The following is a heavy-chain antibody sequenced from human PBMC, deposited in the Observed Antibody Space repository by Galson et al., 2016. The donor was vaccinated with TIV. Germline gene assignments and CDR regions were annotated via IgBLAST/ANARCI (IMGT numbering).Heavy chain of an antibody. V-gene: IGHV4-59*01. CDR3: ARHVLYSFDY. J-gene: IGHJ4*02. CDR1: GGSISSYY. Sequence: ETLSLTCTVSGGSISSYYWTWIRQPPGKGLEWIGYVYYTGNTNYNPSLKSRVTISVDTSKNQFSLKLRSVTAADTAVYFCARHVLYSFDYWGQGALVTVSS. D-gene: IGHD3-10*02. CDR2: VYYTGNT.